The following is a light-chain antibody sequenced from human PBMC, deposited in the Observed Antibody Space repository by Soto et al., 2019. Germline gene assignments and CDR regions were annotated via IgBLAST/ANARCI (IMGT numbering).Light chain of an antibody. CDR2: AAS. CDR1: QGISNY. J-gene: IGKJ4*01. CDR3: QKYNSAPPNT. Sequence: DVQMTQSPSSLSASVGDRVTITCRASQGISNYLAWYQQKPGKVPKLLIYAASTLQSGVPSRFSGSGSGTDFTLTISSLQPEDVATYYCQKYNSAPPNTFGGGTKVEIK. V-gene: IGKV1-27*01.